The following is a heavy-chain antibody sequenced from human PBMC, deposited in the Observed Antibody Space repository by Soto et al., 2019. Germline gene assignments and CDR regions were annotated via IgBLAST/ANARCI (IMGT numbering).Heavy chain of an antibody. Sequence: QVQLVQSGAEVQKPGSSVKVSCKASGGTFSTYAITWVRQAPGQGLEWLGGIIPIFGTTDYARKFQGRVTITAAESTSTVFIELSSLTSEDTAVYYCARGVGAYYFEYWGQGTLVTVSS. V-gene: IGHV1-69*01. CDR3: ARGVGAYYFEY. D-gene: IGHD1-26*01. J-gene: IGHJ4*02. CDR1: GGTFSTYA. CDR2: IIPIFGTT.